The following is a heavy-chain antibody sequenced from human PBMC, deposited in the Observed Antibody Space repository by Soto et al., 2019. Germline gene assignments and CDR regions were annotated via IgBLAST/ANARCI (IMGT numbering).Heavy chain of an antibody. CDR3: ARCYCSVGSCFTCWHFDL. Sequence: QVQVVQSGAEVKKPGASVKVACKASGYSFDTFGMSWVRQAPGQGLEWMGWISIEKGDTNSAQKFQERITITTDNYKSTAYMELRSLTSEDTAVYYCARCYCSVGSCFTCWHFDLWGRGTLVTVSS. CDR2: ISIEKGDT. CDR1: GYSFDTFG. J-gene: IGHJ2*01. V-gene: IGHV1-18*01. D-gene: IGHD2-15*01.